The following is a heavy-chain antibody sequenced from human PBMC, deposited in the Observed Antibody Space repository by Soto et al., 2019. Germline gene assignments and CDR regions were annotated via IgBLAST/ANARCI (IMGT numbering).Heavy chain of an antibody. CDR3: AKGPAPVTYYFDY. CDR1: GGTFSNYA. V-gene: IGHV1-69*06. CDR2: IMPFFGTA. J-gene: IGHJ4*02. Sequence: QVQLVQSGAEVKKPGSSVKVSCKASGGTFSNYAISWVRQAPGQGLEWMGGIMPFFGTANYAQKFQDRVTITADKSTSTAYMELSSLRSEDTAVYYCAKGPAPVTYYFDYWGQGTLVTVSS. D-gene: IGHD2-21*02.